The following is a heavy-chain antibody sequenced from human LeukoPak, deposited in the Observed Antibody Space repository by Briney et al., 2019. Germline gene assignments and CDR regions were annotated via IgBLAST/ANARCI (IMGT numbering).Heavy chain of an antibody. Sequence: SETLSLTCAVYGGSFSGYYWSWIRQPPGKGLEWIGEINHSGSTNYNPSLKSRVTISVDTSKNQFSLKLSSVTAADTAVYYCARGGGAYCSGGSCYYRVINWFDPWGQGTLVTVSS. J-gene: IGHJ5*02. D-gene: IGHD2-15*01. V-gene: IGHV4-34*01. CDR1: GGSFSGYY. CDR2: INHSGST. CDR3: ARGGGAYCSGGSCYYRVINWFDP.